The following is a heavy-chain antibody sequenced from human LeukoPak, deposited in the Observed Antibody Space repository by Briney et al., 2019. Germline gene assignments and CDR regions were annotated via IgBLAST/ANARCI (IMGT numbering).Heavy chain of an antibody. Sequence: GSLRLSCAASGFTLSSYAMSWIRQPPGKGLEWIGYIYYSGSTNYNPSLKSRVTISVDTSKNQFSLKLSSVTAADTAVYYCARGLGSGYYYYYGMDVWGQGTTVTVSS. CDR2: IYYSGST. CDR1: GFTLSSYA. J-gene: IGHJ6*02. CDR3: ARGLGSGYYYYYGMDV. V-gene: IGHV4-59*01. D-gene: IGHD3-10*01.